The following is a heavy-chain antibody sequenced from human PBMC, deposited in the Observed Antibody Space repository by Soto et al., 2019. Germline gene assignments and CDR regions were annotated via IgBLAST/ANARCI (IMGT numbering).Heavy chain of an antibody. D-gene: IGHD3-22*01. J-gene: IGHJ4*02. CDR1: GYTFTSYG. CDR2: ISAYNGNT. Sequence: GASVKVSCKASGYTFTSYGISWVRQAPGQGLEWMGWISAYNGNTNYAQKLQGRVTMTTDTSTSTAYMELRSLRSDDTAVYYCARESKYDSSGYPTYWGQGTLVTVSS. V-gene: IGHV1-18*01. CDR3: ARESKYDSSGYPTY.